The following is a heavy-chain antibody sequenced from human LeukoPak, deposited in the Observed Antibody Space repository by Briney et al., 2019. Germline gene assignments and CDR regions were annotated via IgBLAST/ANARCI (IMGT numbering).Heavy chain of an antibody. D-gene: IGHD6-13*01. V-gene: IGHV1-18*01. J-gene: IGHJ4*02. CDR1: GYTFTSYG. CDR3: ARGGYSSSWYLWLKQYYFDY. Sequence: GASVKVSCKASGYTFTSYGISWVRQAPGQGLEWMGWISAYNGNTNYAQKLQGRVTMTTDTSTSTAYMELRSLRSDDTAVYYCARGGYSSSWYLWLKQYYFDYWGQGTLVTVSS. CDR2: ISAYNGNT.